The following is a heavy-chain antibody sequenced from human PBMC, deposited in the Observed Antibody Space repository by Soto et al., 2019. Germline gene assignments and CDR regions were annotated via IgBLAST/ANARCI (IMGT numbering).Heavy chain of an antibody. CDR2: ISAYNGNT. D-gene: IGHD3-10*01. CDR3: ARDYYGSGSYPNFDY. CDR1: GYTFTSYG. V-gene: IGHV1-18*01. J-gene: IGHJ4*02. Sequence: ASVKVSCKASGYTFTSYGISWVRQAPGQGLEWMGWISAYNGNTNYAQKLQGRVTMTTDTSTSTAYMELRSLRSDDTAVYYCARDYYGSGSYPNFDYWGQGTLVTVSS.